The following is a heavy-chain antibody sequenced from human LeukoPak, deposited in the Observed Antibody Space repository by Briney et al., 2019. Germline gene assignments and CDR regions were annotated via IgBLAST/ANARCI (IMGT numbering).Heavy chain of an antibody. Sequence: PSETLSLTCAVYGGSFSGYYWSWIRQPPGKGLEWIGEINHSGSTNYNPSLKSRVTISVDTSKNQSSLKLSSVTAADTAVYYCARDYSTAIRHFDYWGQGTLVTVSS. CDR1: GGSFSGYY. V-gene: IGHV4-34*01. D-gene: IGHD2-21*02. CDR2: INHSGST. J-gene: IGHJ4*02. CDR3: ARDYSTAIRHFDY.